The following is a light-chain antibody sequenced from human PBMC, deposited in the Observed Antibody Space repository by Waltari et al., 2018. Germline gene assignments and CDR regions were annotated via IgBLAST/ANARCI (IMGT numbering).Light chain of an antibody. CDR1: QSIIFSSNSKNS. CDR3: HQYYNTPPT. J-gene: IGKJ1*01. V-gene: IGKV4-1*01. Sequence: DIVMTQSPDSLAVSLCERAPIPCKSSQSIIFSSNSKNSFAWYQLKPRQGSQLLIYWASSRASGVPDRFSGSGSGTDFTLTISSLQAEDVAVYYCHQYYNTPPTFGQGTKVEIK. CDR2: WAS.